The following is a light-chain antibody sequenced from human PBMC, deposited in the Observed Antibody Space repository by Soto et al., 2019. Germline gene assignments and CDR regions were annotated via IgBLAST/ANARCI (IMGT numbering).Light chain of an antibody. V-gene: IGKV3D-15*01. Sequence: EIVMTHSPATLSVSPGERATLSCRASQSVSNNYLAWYQQKPAQAPRLXIYDASNRATGIPARFSGSGSGTEFTLTISSLQPEDFAVYYCQQYNNWPPITFGQGTRLEIK. CDR2: DAS. CDR3: QQYNNWPPIT. CDR1: QSVSNN. J-gene: IGKJ5*01.